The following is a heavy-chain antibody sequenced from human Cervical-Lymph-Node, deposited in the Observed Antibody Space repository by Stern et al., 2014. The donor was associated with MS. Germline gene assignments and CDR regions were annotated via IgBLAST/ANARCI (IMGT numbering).Heavy chain of an antibody. J-gene: IGHJ4*02. CDR3: ARDTYDSSGCIVY. D-gene: IGHD3-22*01. Sequence: VQLVESGGGVVQPGRSLRLSCVASGFTFSNYAMHWVRQAPGKGLEWVAFISYEGSDKYYADSVKGRFTISRDSSKNTLYLQMNGLRAEDTALYYCARDTYDSSGCIVYWGQGTLVTVSS. CDR1: GFTFSNYA. V-gene: IGHV3-30*04. CDR2: ISYEGSDK.